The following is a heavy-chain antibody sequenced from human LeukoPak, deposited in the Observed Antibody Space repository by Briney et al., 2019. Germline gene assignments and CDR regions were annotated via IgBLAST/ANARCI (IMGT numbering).Heavy chain of an antibody. CDR2: IKNDGSKK. V-gene: IGHV3-7*01. D-gene: IGHD1-1*01. CDR3: ASLNNDDY. J-gene: IGHJ4*02. CDR1: GFTFSNYW. Sequence: PGGSLRLSCAASGFTFSNYWMSRVRQAPGKGLKWVANIKNDGSKKYYVDSVKGRFTISRDNAKNSLYLQMNSLRVEDTAVYYCASLNNDDYWGQGTLVTVPS.